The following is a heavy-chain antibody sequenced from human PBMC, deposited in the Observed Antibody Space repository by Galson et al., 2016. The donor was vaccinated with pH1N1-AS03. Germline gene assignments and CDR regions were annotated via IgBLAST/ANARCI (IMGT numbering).Heavy chain of an antibody. D-gene: IGHD3-10*01. CDR2: SGTAGDT. J-gene: IGHJ6*02. CDR1: GFTFSSHD. CDR3: ARGKEGYFYGMDV. V-gene: IGHV3-13*01. Sequence: SLRLSCAGAGFTFSSHDMYWVRQPPGKGLEWVSASGTAGDTYYAGSGKDRFTISREAAKNSLYLQMNSRRAGDTAVYYCARGKEGYFYGMDVWGQGTTVTVSS.